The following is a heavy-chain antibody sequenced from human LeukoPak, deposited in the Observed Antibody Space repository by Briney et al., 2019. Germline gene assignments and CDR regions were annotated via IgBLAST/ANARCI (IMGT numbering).Heavy chain of an antibody. Sequence: GGSLRLSCAASGFTFSSYSMNWVRQAPGKGLEWVSYISSSSSTIYYADSVKGRFTISRDNAKNSLYLRMNSLRAEDTAVYYCARDAYYDFWSGYPRYFDYWGQGTLVTVSS. D-gene: IGHD3-3*01. CDR3: ARDAYYDFWSGYPRYFDY. CDR2: ISSSSSTI. V-gene: IGHV3-48*01. CDR1: GFTFSSYS. J-gene: IGHJ4*02.